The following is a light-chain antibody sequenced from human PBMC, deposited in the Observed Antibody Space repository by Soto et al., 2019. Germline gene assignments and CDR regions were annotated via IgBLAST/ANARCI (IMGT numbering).Light chain of an antibody. CDR3: QQSYSTPRT. Sequence: DIQMTQSPSSLSASVGDRFTITCRASQTISTYLNWYQQKPGKAPRLLIYDASSLLSGVPSRFSGSGSGTDFTLTISSLQPEDFATYYCQQSYSTPRTFGQGTRLEIK. CDR1: QTISTY. V-gene: IGKV1-39*01. J-gene: IGKJ5*01. CDR2: DAS.